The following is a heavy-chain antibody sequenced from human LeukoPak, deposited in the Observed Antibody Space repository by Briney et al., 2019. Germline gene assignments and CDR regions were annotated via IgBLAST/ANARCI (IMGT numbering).Heavy chain of an antibody. J-gene: IGHJ4*02. CDR1: GFTFSDYY. Sequence: GGSLRLSCAVSGFTFSDYYMSWIRQAPGKGLEWLSYISGRGDYTNYADSVKDRFTISRDNAKKSLYLQMNSLRAEDTAVYYCVGFYYSAFFDYWGQGTLVTVSS. CDR2: ISGRGDYT. CDR3: VGFYYSAFFDY. D-gene: IGHD4/OR15-4a*01. V-gene: IGHV3-11*03.